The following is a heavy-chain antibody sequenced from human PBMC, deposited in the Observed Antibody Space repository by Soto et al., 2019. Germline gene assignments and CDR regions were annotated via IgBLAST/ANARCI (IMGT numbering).Heavy chain of an antibody. V-gene: IGHV4-34*01. CDR3: ASRTAGQGY. CDR2: INHSGST. Sequence: PSETLSLTCAVYGGSFSGYYWSWIRQPPGKGLEWIGEINHSGSTNYNPSLKSRVTISVDTSKNQFSLKLSSVTAADTAVYYCASRTAGQGYWGQGNLVTVSS. CDR1: GGSFSGYY. J-gene: IGHJ4*02.